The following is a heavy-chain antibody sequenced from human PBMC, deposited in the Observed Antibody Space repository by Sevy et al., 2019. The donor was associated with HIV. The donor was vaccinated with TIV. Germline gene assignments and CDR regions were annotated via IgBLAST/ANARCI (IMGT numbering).Heavy chain of an antibody. CDR3: ESARGNFYHYYMDV. Sequence: GESLKISCSTSEFTFSSYAMSWVRQAPGKGLEWVSGISGSGGSTYYAESVKGRFTISRDNSKNTLSLQMNTLRAEDTAFYYSESARGNFYHYYMDVWGKGTAVTVSS. V-gene: IGHV3-23*01. CDR1: EFTFSSYA. J-gene: IGHJ6*03. D-gene: IGHD1-26*01. CDR2: ISGSGGST.